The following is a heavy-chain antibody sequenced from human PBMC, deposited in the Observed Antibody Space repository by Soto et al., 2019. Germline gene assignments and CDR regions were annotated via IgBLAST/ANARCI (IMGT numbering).Heavy chain of an antibody. CDR3: ARENDIYAVTAFDI. CDR2: ISRGGTYI. CDR1: EFTFSAFG. J-gene: IGHJ3*02. D-gene: IGHD3-9*01. V-gene: IGHV3-21*01. Sequence: EVQLVESGGGLVRPGGSLRLSCAASEFTFSAFGMNWVRQAPGKGLAWVSSISRGGTYIFYADSVKGRFTTSRDNAKNSLFLQMNSLRAEDTALYYCARENDIYAVTAFDIWGQGTMVTVSS.